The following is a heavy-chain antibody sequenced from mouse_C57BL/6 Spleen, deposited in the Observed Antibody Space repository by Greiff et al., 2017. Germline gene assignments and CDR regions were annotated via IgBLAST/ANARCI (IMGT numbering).Heavy chain of an antibody. CDR1: GFTFSDYY. Sequence: EVKVVESEGGLVQPGSSMKLSCTASGFTFSDYYMAWVRQVPEKGLEWVANINYDGSSTYYLDSLKSRFIISRDNAKNILYLQMSSLKSEDTATYYCARESTSWYFDVWGTGTTVTVSS. CDR2: INYDGSST. V-gene: IGHV5-16*01. J-gene: IGHJ1*03. CDR3: ARESTSWYFDV. D-gene: IGHD5-1*01.